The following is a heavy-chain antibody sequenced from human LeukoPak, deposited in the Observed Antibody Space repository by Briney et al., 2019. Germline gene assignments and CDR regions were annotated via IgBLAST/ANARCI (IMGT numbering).Heavy chain of an antibody. D-gene: IGHD3-22*01. CDR1: GGSFSGYY. CDR2: INHSGST. Sequence: SETLSLTCAVYGGSFSGYYWNWIRQPPGKGLEWIGEINHSGSTNYNPSLKSRVTISVDTSKNQFSLKLSSVTAADTAVYYCARFHTYYYDTDYWGQGTLVTVSS. V-gene: IGHV4-34*01. J-gene: IGHJ4*02. CDR3: ARFHTYYYDTDY.